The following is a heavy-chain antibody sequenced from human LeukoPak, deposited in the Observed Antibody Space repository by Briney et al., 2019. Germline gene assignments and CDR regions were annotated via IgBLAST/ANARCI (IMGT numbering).Heavy chain of an antibody. CDR2: ISSSSSTI. V-gene: IGHV3-48*02. CDR3: ATSMVAPYYYYYYGMDV. CDR1: GFTFSSYS. D-gene: IGHD3-10*01. J-gene: IGHJ6*02. Sequence: GGSLTLSCAASGFTFSSYSMNWVRQAPGKGLEWVSYISSSSSTIYYADSVKGRFTISRDNAKNSLYLQMNSLRDEDTAVYYCATSMVAPYYYYYYGMDVWGQGTTVTVSS.